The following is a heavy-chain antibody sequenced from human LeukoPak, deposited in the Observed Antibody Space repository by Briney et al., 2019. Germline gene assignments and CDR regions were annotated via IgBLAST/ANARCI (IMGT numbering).Heavy chain of an antibody. V-gene: IGHV4-30-2*01. CDR2: IYHSGST. CDR3: ASGGQNEGALQLYGMDV. CDR1: GGSISSGGYS. Sequence: PSETLSLTCAVSGGSISSGGYSWSWIRQPPGKGLEWIGYIYHSGSTYYNPSLKSRVTISVDRSKNQFSLKLSSVTAADTAVYYRASGGQNEGALQLYGMDVWGQGTTVTVSS. J-gene: IGHJ6*02. D-gene: IGHD1-1*01.